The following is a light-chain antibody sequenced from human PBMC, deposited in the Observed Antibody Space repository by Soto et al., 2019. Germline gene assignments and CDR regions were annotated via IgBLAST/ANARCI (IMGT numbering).Light chain of an antibody. Sequence: QSALTQPPSASGSPGQSVTISCTGTSSDISIYNYVSWYQQHPGKAPKLIIYEVSNRPSGISNRFSGAKSGNTASLTISGLQVEDEADYYCCSYTSSTNYVFGAGTKVTVL. V-gene: IGLV2-14*01. CDR1: SSDISIYNY. CDR2: EVS. J-gene: IGLJ1*01. CDR3: CSYTSSTNYV.